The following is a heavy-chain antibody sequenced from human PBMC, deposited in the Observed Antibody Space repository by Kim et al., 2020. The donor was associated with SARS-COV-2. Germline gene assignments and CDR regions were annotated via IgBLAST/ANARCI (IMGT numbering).Heavy chain of an antibody. D-gene: IGHD3-16*01. CDR1: GGTFSSYA. Sequence: SVKVSCKGSGGTFSSYAISWVRQAAGQGLEWMGRIIPIFGTANYAQKFQGRVTFTVDGSTSTAYMELSSLRSEDTAAYYCARDHGSIIGGRNYYYYGMDVWGEGTTVTVS. CDR2: IIPIFGTA. V-gene: IGHV1-69*13. CDR3: ARDHGSIIGGRNYYYYGMDV. J-gene: IGHJ6*02.